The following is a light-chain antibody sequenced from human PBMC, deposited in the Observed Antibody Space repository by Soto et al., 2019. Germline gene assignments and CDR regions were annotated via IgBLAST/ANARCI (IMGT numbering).Light chain of an antibody. J-gene: IGKJ1*01. CDR1: QSVSSN. CDR3: QQYNNWPRT. CDR2: GAS. Sequence: EIVMTQSPATLSVSPGERATLSCSASQSVSSNLGWYQQKPGQAPSLLIYGASNRATGIPARFSGSGSGTEFTHTISSLQSEDFAVYYCQQYNNWPRTFGQGTKVEIK. V-gene: IGKV3-15*01.